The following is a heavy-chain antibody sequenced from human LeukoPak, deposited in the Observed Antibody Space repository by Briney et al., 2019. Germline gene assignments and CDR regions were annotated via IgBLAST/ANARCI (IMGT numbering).Heavy chain of an antibody. CDR2: IYLGGSP. D-gene: IGHD1-26*01. CDR3: ANWVGNWFDP. J-gene: IGHJ5*02. V-gene: IGHV4-4*07. CDR1: GDSIDSSS. Sequence: KPSETLSLTCTVFGDSIDSSSWSWIRQPVGKGLEWIGRIYLGGSPIYNPSLKGRVIMTVDTSKNQFLLWLRSVTAADTAIYYCANWVGNWFDPWGQGTLVTVSS.